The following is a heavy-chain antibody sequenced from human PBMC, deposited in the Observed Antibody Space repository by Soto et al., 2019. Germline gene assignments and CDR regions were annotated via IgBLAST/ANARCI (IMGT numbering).Heavy chain of an antibody. D-gene: IGHD3-16*01. CDR1: GGTFSTFG. CDR3: ARTAPMDAGDKYYYDF. CDR2: IIPFFGTA. V-gene: IGHV1-69*13. J-gene: IGHJ4*02. Sequence: ASVKVSCKTSGGTFSTFGISWVRQAPGQGLEWMGGIIPFFGTAEYSQKFEDRITITADESTNTVYMDLRSLTSEDTAIYYCARTAPMDAGDKYYYDFWGQGALVTVSS.